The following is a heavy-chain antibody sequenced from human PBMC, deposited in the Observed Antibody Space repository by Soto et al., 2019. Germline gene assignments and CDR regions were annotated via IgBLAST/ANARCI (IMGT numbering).Heavy chain of an antibody. CDR1: GGSSSGYY. J-gene: IGHJ6*02. Sequence: SETLSLTCTVSGGSSSGYYWSWIRQPPGKGLEWIGYMYNTGSTVYNPSFKSRVTISVDTSKNQFSLKLNSVTAADTAVYYCARDLWGYCGTDCYPLDVWGQGPTVTSP. CDR3: ARDLWGYCGTDCYPLDV. CDR2: MYNTGST. V-gene: IGHV4-59*01. D-gene: IGHD2-21*02.